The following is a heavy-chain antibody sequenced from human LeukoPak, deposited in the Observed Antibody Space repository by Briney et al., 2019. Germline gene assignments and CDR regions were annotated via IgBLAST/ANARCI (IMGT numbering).Heavy chain of an antibody. V-gene: IGHV3-21*04. D-gene: IGHD5-12*01. CDR2: ISSSSSYI. CDR3: ARRIVATKAYYFDY. Sequence: GGSLRLSCAASGFTFSSYSMNWVRQAPGKGLEWVSSISSSSSYIYYADSVKGRFTISRDNAKNSLYLQMNSLRAEDTAVYYCARRIVATKAYYFDYWGQGTLVTVSS. CDR1: GFTFSSYS. J-gene: IGHJ4*02.